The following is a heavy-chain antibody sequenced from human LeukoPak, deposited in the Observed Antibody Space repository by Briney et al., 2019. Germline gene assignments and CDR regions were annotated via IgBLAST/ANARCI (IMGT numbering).Heavy chain of an antibody. CDR1: GFTFSSYW. CDR2: ISSSGSTI. Sequence: GGSLRLSCAASGFTFSSYWMTWVRQAPGKGLEWLSYISSSGSTIYYADSVKGRFTISRDNAKNSLYLQMNSLRAEDTAVYYCARVVVVAANYYYYYMDVWGKGTTVTVSS. V-gene: IGHV3-48*04. J-gene: IGHJ6*03. CDR3: ARVVVVAANYYYYYMDV. D-gene: IGHD2-15*01.